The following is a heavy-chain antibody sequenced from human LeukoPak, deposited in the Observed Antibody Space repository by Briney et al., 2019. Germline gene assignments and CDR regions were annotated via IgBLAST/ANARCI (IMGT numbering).Heavy chain of an antibody. V-gene: IGHV4-59*11. CDR2: IYQSGNT. CDR1: GGSIRTHY. J-gene: IGHJ4*02. D-gene: IGHD3-22*01. Sequence: SETLSLTCTVSGGSIRTHYWGWIRQPPGKGLEWIAYIYQSGNTNYNPSLKSRDTMSVDTSKNQFSLKLSSVTAADTAVYYCARDADGYLDYWGQGTLVTVSS. CDR3: ARDADGYLDY.